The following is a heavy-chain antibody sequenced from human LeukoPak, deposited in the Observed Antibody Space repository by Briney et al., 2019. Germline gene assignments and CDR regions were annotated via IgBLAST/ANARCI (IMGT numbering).Heavy chain of an antibody. CDR2: ISSSSSTI. J-gene: IGHJ4*02. CDR1: GFSVRNTY. CDR3: ATSESLRLGELSPIDY. V-gene: IGHV3-11*01. Sequence: GGSLRLSCAASGFSVRNTYMSWVRQAPGKGLEWVSYISSSSSTIYYADSVKGRFTIFRDNSKNTLYLQMNSLRGDDTAVYYCATSESLRLGELSPIDYWGQGTLVTVSS. D-gene: IGHD3-16*02.